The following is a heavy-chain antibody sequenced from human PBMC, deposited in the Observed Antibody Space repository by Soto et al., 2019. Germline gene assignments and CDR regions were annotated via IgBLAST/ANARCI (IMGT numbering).Heavy chain of an antibody. Sequence: VGSLRLSCAASGFTFSSYAMSWVRQAPGKGLEWVSAISGSGGSTYYADSVKGRFTISRDNSKNTLYLQMNSLRAEDTAVYYCAKELDSVVRGVTLGMDVWGQGTTVTVSS. CDR3: AKELDSVVRGVTLGMDV. D-gene: IGHD3-10*01. CDR1: GFTFSSYA. J-gene: IGHJ6*02. CDR2: ISGSGGST. V-gene: IGHV3-23*01.